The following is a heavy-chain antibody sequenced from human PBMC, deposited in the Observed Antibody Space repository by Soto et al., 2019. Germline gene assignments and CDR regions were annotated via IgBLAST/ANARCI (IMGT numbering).Heavy chain of an antibody. CDR3: ARAREGDRGMVVTPASAFDI. CDR1: VGSISSGRYS. J-gene: IGHJ3*02. D-gene: IGHD2-21*02. V-gene: IGHV4-31*03. CDR2: IYYSGST. Sequence: SETLSLTCTFSVGSISSGRYSWSWIRQHPGKGLEWIGYIYYSGSTYDNPSLKSRVTISVDTSKKQFSLKLSSVTDADTAVCYCARAREGDRGMVVTPASAFDIWGQGTMVTVSS.